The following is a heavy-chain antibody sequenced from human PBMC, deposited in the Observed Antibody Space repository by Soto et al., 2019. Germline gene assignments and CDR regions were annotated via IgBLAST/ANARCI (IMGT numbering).Heavy chain of an antibody. Sequence: PGGSLRLSCAASGFTFSTYWIGWVRQMPGKGLEWMGIIYPGDSDTRYSPSFQGQVTISADKSISTAYLQWSSLKASDTAMYYCARLYSGYEDVWGQGTTVTVSS. CDR2: IYPGDSDT. V-gene: IGHV5-51*01. J-gene: IGHJ6*02. CDR1: GFTFSTYW. CDR3: ARLYSGYEDV. D-gene: IGHD5-12*01.